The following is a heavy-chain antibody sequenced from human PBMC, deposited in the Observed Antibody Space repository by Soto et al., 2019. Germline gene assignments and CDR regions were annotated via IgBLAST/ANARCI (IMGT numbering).Heavy chain of an antibody. J-gene: IGHJ6*02. CDR1: GYTFTSYG. CDR2: ISAYNGNT. D-gene: IGHD3-9*01. V-gene: IGHV1-18*01. CDR3: ARGEELRYFDWLASPGFGSGMDV. Sequence: QVQLVQSGAEVKKPGASVKVSCKASGYTFTSYGISWVRQAPGQGLEWMGWISAYNGNTNYAQKLQGRVTMTTDTSTSTXXMXLXXLRSDDTAVYYCARGEELRYFDWLASPGFGSGMDVWGQGATVTVSS.